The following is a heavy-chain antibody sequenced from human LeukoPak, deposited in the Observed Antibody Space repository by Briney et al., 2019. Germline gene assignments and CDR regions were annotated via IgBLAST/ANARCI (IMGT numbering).Heavy chain of an antibody. CDR2: INRDGSST. CDR1: GFTFSNYW. V-gene: IGHV3-74*01. CDR3: ARDGYYGAFDY. Sequence: PGCSLRLSCAASGFTFSNYWMHEVRQAPGKGRAWVSRINRDGSSTPYAHSVKGRFTISSDNAKNTLYLQMNSLRAHDTAVYYCARDGYYGAFDYWGQGTLVTVAS. D-gene: IGHD4-17*01. J-gene: IGHJ4*02.